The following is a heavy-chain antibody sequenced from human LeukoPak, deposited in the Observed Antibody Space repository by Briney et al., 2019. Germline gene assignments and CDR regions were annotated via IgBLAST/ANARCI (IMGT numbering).Heavy chain of an antibody. D-gene: IGHD6-6*01. CDR3: ARERAIASLRPYYFDY. J-gene: IGHJ4*02. V-gene: IGHV3-11*01. CDR2: IRSSVNTR. Sequence: PGGSLRLSCAASGFTFSDYYMSWIRQAPGKGLEWISFIRSSVNTRYYADSVKGRFTISRDIARNSLYLQINSLRAEDTAVYYCARERAIASLRPYYFDYWGQGTLVTVSS. CDR1: GFTFSDYY.